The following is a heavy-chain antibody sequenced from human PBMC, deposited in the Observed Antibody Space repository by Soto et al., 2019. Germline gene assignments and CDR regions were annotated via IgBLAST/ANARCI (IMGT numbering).Heavy chain of an antibody. J-gene: IGHJ6*02. D-gene: IGHD4-17*01. V-gene: IGHV3-30*18. Sequence: GGSLRLSCAGSGFTFKNYGMHWVRQAPGKGLEWVTVISHDGSDKFYADSPKGRFTVSRDNSKNTVYLQMNSLRIEDTAIYYCANDYGGNSGDPLAGGMDAWGQGTTVTVSS. CDR3: ANDYGGNSGDPLAGGMDA. CDR2: ISHDGSDK. CDR1: GFTFKNYG.